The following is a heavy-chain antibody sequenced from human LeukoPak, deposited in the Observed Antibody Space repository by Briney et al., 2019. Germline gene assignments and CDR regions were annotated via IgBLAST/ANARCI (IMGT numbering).Heavy chain of an antibody. J-gene: IGHJ5*01. Sequence: SQTLSLTCTVSGGSISSGDYYWSWIRQPPGKGLEWIGYIYYSGSTYYNPSLKSRVTISVDTSKNQFSLKLSSVTAADTAVYYCARHVRYFDWFDYWGQGTLVTVSS. CDR2: IYYSGST. CDR3: ARHVRYFDWFDY. CDR1: GGSISSGDYY. V-gene: IGHV4-30-4*01. D-gene: IGHD3-9*01.